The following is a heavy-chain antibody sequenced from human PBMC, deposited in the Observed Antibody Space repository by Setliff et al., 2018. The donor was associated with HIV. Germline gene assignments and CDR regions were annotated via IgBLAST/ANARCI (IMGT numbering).Heavy chain of an antibody. J-gene: IGHJ5*02. CDR3: ATSPRGTYYDILSGRPRGWFDP. Sequence: ASVKVSCKASGGTFSSYAITWVRQAPGQGPEWMGGIIPIYGTPNYAQRFQGRVTITADESTSPAYIDLSSLTSDDKVVYYCATSPRGTYYDILSGRPRGWFDPWGQGTLVTVSS. CDR1: GGTFSSYA. D-gene: IGHD3-9*01. CDR2: IIPIYGTP. V-gene: IGHV1-69*13.